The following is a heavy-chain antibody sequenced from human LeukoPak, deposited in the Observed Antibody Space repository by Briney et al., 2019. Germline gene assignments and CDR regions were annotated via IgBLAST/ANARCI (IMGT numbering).Heavy chain of an antibody. CDR2: IKSKTDGGTT. D-gene: IGHD5-24*01. V-gene: IGHV3-15*01. CDR3: TKRDAFAI. Sequence: GGSLRLSCASSGVTFSNAVMSCVRQAPSNRRECVSRIKSKTDGGTTDYAAPVKARFTISRDDSKNTLYLQITTLKTDDTAVYYCTKRDAFAIWGQGTMVTVSS. J-gene: IGHJ3*02. CDR1: GVTFSNAV.